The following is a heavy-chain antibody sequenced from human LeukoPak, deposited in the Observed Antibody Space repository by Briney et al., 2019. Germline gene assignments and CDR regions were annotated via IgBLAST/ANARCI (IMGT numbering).Heavy chain of an antibody. CDR3: ARLQLWYYFDY. J-gene: IGHJ4*02. CDR2: IYYSGST. D-gene: IGHD1-1*01. V-gene: IGHV4-59*08. Sequence: SETLSLTCTVSGTSISSYYWSWIRQPPGKGLEWIGHIYYSGSTNYNPSLKSRVTISVDTSNNQFSLKLTSVTAADTAVYYCARLQLWYYFDYWGQGTLVTVSS. CDR1: GTSISSYY.